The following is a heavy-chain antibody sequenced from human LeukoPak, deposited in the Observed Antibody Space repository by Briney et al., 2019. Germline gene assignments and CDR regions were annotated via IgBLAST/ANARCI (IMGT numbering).Heavy chain of an antibody. J-gene: IGHJ4*02. D-gene: IGHD3-22*01. CDR2: VSGDNDSK. V-gene: IGHV1-18*01. Sequence: ASVNVSCTPSDYTFSTYGITWGRQAPGQGLKWMGSVSGDNDSKVYAHKFQDKVTFTTDTSTNTAYMDLRSLRSNDTAVYFCARGRIFFDGSGHYYPDYWGRGTLVTVSS. CDR3: ARGRIFFDGSGHYYPDY. CDR1: DYTFSTYG.